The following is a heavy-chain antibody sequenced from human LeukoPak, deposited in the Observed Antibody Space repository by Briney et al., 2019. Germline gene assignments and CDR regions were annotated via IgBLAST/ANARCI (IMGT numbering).Heavy chain of an antibody. Sequence: ASVKVSCKASGYTFTGYYMHWVRQAPGQGLEWMGWINPNSGGTNYAQKFQGRVTMTRDTSISTAYMELSRLRSDDTAVYYCARPAEGTDPDAFDIWGQGTRVTVSA. D-gene: IGHD1-1*01. V-gene: IGHV1-2*02. CDR1: GYTFTGYY. J-gene: IGHJ3*02. CDR2: INPNSGGT. CDR3: ARPAEGTDPDAFDI.